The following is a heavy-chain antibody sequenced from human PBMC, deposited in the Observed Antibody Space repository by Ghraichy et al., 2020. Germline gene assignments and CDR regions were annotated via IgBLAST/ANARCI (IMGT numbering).Heavy chain of an antibody. V-gene: IGHV3-21*01. CDR3: ARDSPRSGYDPTGYYGMDV. J-gene: IGHJ6*02. Sequence: GESLNISCAASGFTFSSYSMNWVRQAPGKGLEWVSSISSSSSYIYYADSVKGRFTISRDNAKNSLYLQMNSLRAEDTAVYYCARDSPRSGYDPTGYYGMDVWGQGTTVTVSS. CDR1: GFTFSSYS. D-gene: IGHD5-12*01. CDR2: ISSSSSYI.